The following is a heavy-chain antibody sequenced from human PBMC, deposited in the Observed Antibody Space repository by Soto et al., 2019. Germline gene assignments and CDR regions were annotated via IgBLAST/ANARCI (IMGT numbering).Heavy chain of an antibody. CDR3: ARVAGYGAGSSHFGT. D-gene: IGHD3-10*01. Sequence: QVQLLQSGAEVTEPGASVKLSCKASGFTFSTHGLTRVRQAPGQGLEWMGWHVANSWSTIYSQNLPGRVTVTTVRSTNTAYLALRSLTSDDTGVYYCARVAGYGAGSSHFGTWGQGSVVIVSS. CDR2: HVANSWST. V-gene: IGHV1-18*01. CDR1: GFTFSTHG. J-gene: IGHJ4*02.